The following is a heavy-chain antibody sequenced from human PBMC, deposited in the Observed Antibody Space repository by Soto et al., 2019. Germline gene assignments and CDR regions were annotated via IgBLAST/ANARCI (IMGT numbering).Heavy chain of an antibody. CDR1: GFTFSNYG. CDR2: ISYDATNK. CDR3: AKDTASGGSPFDY. J-gene: IGHJ4*02. Sequence: QVQLVESGGGVVQPGRSLRLSCAASGFTFSNYGMHWVCQAPGKGLEWVTVISYDATNKYYSDSVKGRFTISRDNSRNTVFLQMNSLTTEDTAVYYCAKDTASGGSPFDYWGQGTLVTVSS. D-gene: IGHD6-19*01. V-gene: IGHV3-30*18.